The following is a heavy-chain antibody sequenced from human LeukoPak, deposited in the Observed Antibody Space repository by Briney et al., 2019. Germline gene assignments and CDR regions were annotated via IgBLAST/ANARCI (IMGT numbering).Heavy chain of an antibody. V-gene: IGHV5-51*01. Sequence: GESLKISCQGSEYSFTNYWIARVRQMPGKGLEWMGIIYPGDSDTRYSPSFQGQVTISADKSISTAYLQWSSLKASDTAMYYCAIGQGYIYFDYWGQGTLVTVSS. CDR2: IYPGDSDT. CDR1: EYSFTNYW. D-gene: IGHD1-1*01. CDR3: AIGQGYIYFDY. J-gene: IGHJ4*02.